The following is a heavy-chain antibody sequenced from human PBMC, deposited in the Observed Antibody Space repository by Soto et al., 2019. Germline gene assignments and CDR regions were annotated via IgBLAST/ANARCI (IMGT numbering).Heavy chain of an antibody. CDR3: ARDGDSGYYYYVDV. D-gene: IGHD4-17*01. V-gene: IGHV4-59*01. Sequence: SETLSLTCTVSGGSISSYYWSWIRQPPGKGLEWIGYIYYSGSTNYNPSLKSRVTISVDTSKNQFSLKLSSVTAADTAVYCCARDGDSGYYYYVDVWGKGTTVTVSS. J-gene: IGHJ6*03. CDR2: IYYSGST. CDR1: GGSISSYY.